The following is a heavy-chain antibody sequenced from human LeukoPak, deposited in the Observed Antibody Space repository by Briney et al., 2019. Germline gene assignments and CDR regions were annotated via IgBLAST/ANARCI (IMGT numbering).Heavy chain of an antibody. Sequence: PSQTLSLTCTVSGGSISSGDYYWSWIRQPPGKGLEWIGYIYYSGGTYYNPSLKSRVTISVDTSKNQFSLKLSSVTAADTAVYYCARDITMVRGVGWFDPWGQGTLVTVSS. CDR1: GGSISSGDYY. CDR3: ARDITMVRGVGWFDP. CDR2: IYYSGGT. D-gene: IGHD3-10*01. V-gene: IGHV4-30-4*01. J-gene: IGHJ5*02.